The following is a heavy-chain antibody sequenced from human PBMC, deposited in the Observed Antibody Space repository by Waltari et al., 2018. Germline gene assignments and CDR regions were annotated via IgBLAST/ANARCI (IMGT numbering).Heavy chain of an antibody. CDR1: GGSISSYY. V-gene: IGHV4-59*01. CDR2: IYYSGGT. Sequence: QVQLQESGPGLVKPSETLSLTCTVSGGSISSYYWSWIRQPPGKGLEWIGYIYYSGGTNYNPTLKSRGTLSVDTAKNQFSLKLGSVTAADTAGYYCARQQLNGGWFDPWGQGTLVTVSS. CDR3: ARQQLNGGWFDP. J-gene: IGHJ5*02. D-gene: IGHD6-13*01.